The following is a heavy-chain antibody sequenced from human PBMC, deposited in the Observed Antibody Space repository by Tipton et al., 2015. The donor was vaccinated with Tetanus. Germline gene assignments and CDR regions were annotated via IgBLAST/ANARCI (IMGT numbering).Heavy chain of an antibody. CDR1: GGSISSSAYY. CDR2: ISNTGTT. D-gene: IGHD2-15*01. J-gene: IGHJ5*02. V-gene: IGHV4-39*02. CDR3: AREPYCSGGSCYYAP. Sequence: TLSLTCSVSGGSISSSAYYWGWIRQPPGKGLEWIGSISNTGTTYHNPFLKSRVTISVDTSKTQFSLQLTSVTAADTAVYYCAREPYCSGGSCYYAPWGQGTLVTVSS.